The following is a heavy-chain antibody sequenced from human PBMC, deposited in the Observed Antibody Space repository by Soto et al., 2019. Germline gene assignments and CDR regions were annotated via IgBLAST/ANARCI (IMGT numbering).Heavy chain of an antibody. V-gene: IGHV1-18*01. CDR1: GYTFTSYG. D-gene: IGHD5-12*01. J-gene: IGHJ4*02. CDR3: ARDVLDVDMATIGFDY. Sequence: QVQLVQSGAEVKKPGASVKVSCKASGYTFTSYGISWVRQAPGQGREWMGWISAYNGNTNYAQKLQGRDTMTTDTSTSTAYMELRSLRSDATAVYYCARDVLDVDMATIGFDYWGQGTLVTVSS. CDR2: ISAYNGNT.